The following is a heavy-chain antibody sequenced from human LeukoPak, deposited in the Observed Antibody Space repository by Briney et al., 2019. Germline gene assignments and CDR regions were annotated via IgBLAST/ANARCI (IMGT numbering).Heavy chain of an antibody. CDR2: IKQDGSEK. D-gene: IGHD3-9*01. CDR3: ARALRLVIIGPTCPDY. V-gene: IGHV3-7*01. Sequence: AGGSLRLSCAASGFTFSSYWMSWVRQAPGKGLEWVANIKQDGSEKYYVDSVKGRFTISRDNAKNPLYLQMNSLRAEDTAVYYCARALRLVIIGPTCPDYWGQGTLVTVSS. J-gene: IGHJ4*02. CDR1: GFTFSSYW.